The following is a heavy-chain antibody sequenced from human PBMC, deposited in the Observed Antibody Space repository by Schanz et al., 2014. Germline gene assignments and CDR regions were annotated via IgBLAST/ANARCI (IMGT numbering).Heavy chain of an antibody. D-gene: IGHD1-26*01. Sequence: EVQLLESGGGLVEPGGSLRLSCAASGFSFSSYAMGWVRQAPGKGLEWISFINTGSNYINYADSVKGRFTISRDNTKNSLFLQLNSLRADDTAVYYCARNRGSGGQNWDFDRWGRGTLVTVSS. CDR1: GFSFSSYA. V-gene: IGHV3-48*04. CDR3: ARNRGSGGQNWDFDR. CDR2: INTGSNYI. J-gene: IGHJ2*01.